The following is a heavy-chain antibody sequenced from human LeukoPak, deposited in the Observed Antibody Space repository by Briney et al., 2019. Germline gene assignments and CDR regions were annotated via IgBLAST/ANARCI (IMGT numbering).Heavy chain of an antibody. J-gene: IGHJ5*02. V-gene: IGHV3-64D*06. CDR1: GFTFSNYA. CDR2: ISTNGDGT. D-gene: IGHD2-2*01. CDR3: VKYSSSGCYDL. Sequence: QPGGSLRLSCSASGFTFSNYAMHGVRQAPGEGLEYVSAISTNGDGTYYADSVKGRFTISRDNSKNMLYLQMSSLRAEDTAVYYCVKYSSSGCYDLWGQGTLVTVSS.